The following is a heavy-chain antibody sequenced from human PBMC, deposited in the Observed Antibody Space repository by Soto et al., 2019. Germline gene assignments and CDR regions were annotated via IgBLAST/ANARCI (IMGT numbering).Heavy chain of an antibody. CDR2: ISGNGGST. D-gene: IGHD2-15*01. CDR1: GFTFSSYA. Sequence: GGSLRLSCAASGFTFSSYAMDWVRQAPGKGLEWVSHISGNGGSTYYADSVKGRFTISRDNSKNTLYLQMNSLRAEDTAVYYCAKEKIVAAKYYGMDVWGQGTTVTVSS. CDR3: AKEKIVAAKYYGMDV. V-gene: IGHV3-23*01. J-gene: IGHJ6*02.